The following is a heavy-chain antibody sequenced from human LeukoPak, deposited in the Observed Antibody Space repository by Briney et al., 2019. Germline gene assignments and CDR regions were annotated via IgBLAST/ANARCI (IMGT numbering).Heavy chain of an antibody. D-gene: IGHD4-23*01. CDR3: ARGRNDNGGMFFDS. CDR2: ISYSGYT. J-gene: IGHJ4*02. Sequence: SSETLSLTCTVSGGSIRSYYWSWIRQAPGKGLEWIGFISYSGYTSYSPSLKSRVAISVDTSKIQFSLRLSSMTAADTAIYYCARGRNDNGGMFFDSWAQGTLVTVSS. CDR1: GGSIRSYY. V-gene: IGHV4-59*01.